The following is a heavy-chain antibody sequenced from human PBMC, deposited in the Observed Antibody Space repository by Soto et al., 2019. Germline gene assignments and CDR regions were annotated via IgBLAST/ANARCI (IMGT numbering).Heavy chain of an antibody. CDR1: GFSLSTSGVG. Sequence: QITLKESGPTLVKPTQTLTLTCTFSGFSLSTSGVGVGWIRQPPGKALEWLALIYWDDDKRYSPSLKSRLTITXXTXKXXVVLTMTNMDPVDTATYYCAHRRIAVAGTVVAFDIWGQGTMVTVSS. J-gene: IGHJ3*02. CDR2: IYWDDDK. D-gene: IGHD6-19*01. V-gene: IGHV2-5*02. CDR3: AHRRIAVAGTVVAFDI.